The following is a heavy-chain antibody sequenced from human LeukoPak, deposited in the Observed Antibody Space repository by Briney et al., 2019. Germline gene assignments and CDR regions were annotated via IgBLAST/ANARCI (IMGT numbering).Heavy chain of an antibody. CDR1: GFTVSSNY. D-gene: IGHD5-24*01. V-gene: IGHV3-53*01. J-gene: IGHJ4*02. CDR2: IYSGGST. CDR3: ARAEKATIFVY. Sequence: GGSLRLSCAASGFTVSSNYMSWVRQAPGKGLEWASVIYSGGSTYYADSVKGRFTISRDNSKNTLYLQMNSLRAEDTAVYYCARAEKATIFVYWGQGTLVTVSS.